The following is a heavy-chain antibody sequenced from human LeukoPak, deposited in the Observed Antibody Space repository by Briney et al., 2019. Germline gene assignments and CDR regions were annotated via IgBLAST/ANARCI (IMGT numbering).Heavy chain of an antibody. J-gene: IGHJ4*02. CDR2: ISRCSGAI. CDR3: ARISSEYYDDN. Sequence: GGSLRLSCAGSGFTFSSYGMNWVRQAPGKGLEWVSCISRCSGAIYYADSVKGRFTISRDDAKSSLFLQMNSLRVEDTALCYCARISSEYYDDNWGQGTRVTVSS. D-gene: IGHD3-22*01. V-gene: IGHV3-48*01. CDR1: GFTFSSYG.